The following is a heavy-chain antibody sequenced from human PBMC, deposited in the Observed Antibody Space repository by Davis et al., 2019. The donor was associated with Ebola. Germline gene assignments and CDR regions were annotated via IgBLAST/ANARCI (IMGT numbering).Heavy chain of an antibody. D-gene: IGHD3-16*01. CDR2: IRQDGSEK. V-gene: IGHV3-7*03. CDR1: GFSFSSHW. CDR3: AREAVWRFDP. J-gene: IGHJ5*02. Sequence: GESLKISCAASGFSFSSHWMSWVRQAPGKGLEWVGNIRQDGSEKHYVDSVKGRFTISRDNAKNSLYLQMNSLRAEDTAVYYCAREAVWRFDPWGQGTLVTVSS.